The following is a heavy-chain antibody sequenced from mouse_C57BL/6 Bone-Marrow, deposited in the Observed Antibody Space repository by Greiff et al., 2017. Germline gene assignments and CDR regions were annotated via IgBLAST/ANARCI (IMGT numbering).Heavy chain of an antibody. D-gene: IGHD1-1*01. Sequence: VQLQQSGAELVKPGASVKMSCKASGYTFTSYWITWVKQRPGQGLEWIGDIYPGSGSTNYNEKFKSKATLTVDTSSSTAYMQLSSLTSEDSAVYYCAIWVTTVVRNWYFDVWGTGTTVTVSS. V-gene: IGHV1-55*01. J-gene: IGHJ1*03. CDR3: AIWVTTVVRNWYFDV. CDR1: GYTFTSYW. CDR2: IYPGSGST.